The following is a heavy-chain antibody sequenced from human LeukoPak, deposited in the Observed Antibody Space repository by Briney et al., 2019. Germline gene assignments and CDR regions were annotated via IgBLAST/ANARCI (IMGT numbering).Heavy chain of an antibody. D-gene: IGHD6-19*01. V-gene: IGHV4-59*01. CDR2: IYYSGST. CDR1: GDSISSYY. Sequence: SETLSLTCTVSGDSISSYYWSWIRQPPGKGLEWIGYIYYSGSTNYNPSLKSRVTISVDTSKNQFSLKLSSVTAADTAVYYCARAGSGWSDFDYCGQGTLVTVSS. J-gene: IGHJ4*02. CDR3: ARAGSGWSDFDY.